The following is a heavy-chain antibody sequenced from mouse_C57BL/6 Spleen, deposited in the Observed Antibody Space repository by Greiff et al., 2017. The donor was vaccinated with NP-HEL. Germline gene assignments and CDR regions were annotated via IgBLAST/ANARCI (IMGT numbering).Heavy chain of an antibody. CDR2: LDPNSSGN. J-gene: IGHJ2*01. CDR1: GYTFTSYW. V-gene: IGHV1-72*01. Sequence: QVQLKQPGAELVKPGASVKLSCKASGYTFTSYWMHWVKQRPGRGLEWIGRLDPNSSGNKYNEKLKSKATLTVDKPSSTAYMQLSSLTSEDSAVYYCARGVRGNYFDYWGQGTTLTVSS. CDR3: ARGVRGNYFDY.